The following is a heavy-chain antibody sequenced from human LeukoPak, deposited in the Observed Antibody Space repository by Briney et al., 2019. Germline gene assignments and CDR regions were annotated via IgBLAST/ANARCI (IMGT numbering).Heavy chain of an antibody. J-gene: IGHJ3*02. V-gene: IGHV4-39*07. D-gene: IGHD6-6*01. CDR3: AREYSTSSTAFDI. Sequence: SETLSLTCTVSGGSISSGGYYWSWIRQPPGKGLEWIGEIKHSGGTNYNPSLKSRATISIDTSKNWFSLKLTSVTAADTAVYYCAREYSTSSTAFDIWGQGTMVTVSS. CDR2: IKHSGGT. CDR1: GGSISSGGYY.